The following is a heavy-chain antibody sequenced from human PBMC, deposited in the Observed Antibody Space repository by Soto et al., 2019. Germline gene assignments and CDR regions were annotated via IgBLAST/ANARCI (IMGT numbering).Heavy chain of an antibody. D-gene: IGHD3-3*02. V-gene: IGHV1-69*01. J-gene: IGHJ5*02. CDR1: GGTFSIYA. CDR2: IIPILGTA. Sequence: QVQLVQSGAEVKKPGSSVKVSCKASGGTFSIYAISWVRQAPGKGLEWMGWIIPILGTANYAQKCQGRVTIAADASTSTAYMELSILRSEDTAVYYCARGLACDGHNCFDPWGQGTLVTVSS. CDR3: ARGLACDGHNCFDP.